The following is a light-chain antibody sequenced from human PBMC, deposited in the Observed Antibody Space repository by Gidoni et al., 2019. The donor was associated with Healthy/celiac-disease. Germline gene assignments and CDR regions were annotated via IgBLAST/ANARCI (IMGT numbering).Light chain of an antibody. CDR3: QQYGSSPFT. CDR2: GAS. V-gene: IGKV3-20*01. J-gene: IGKJ3*01. Sequence: EIELTQSPGTLSLSPGERATLSCSASQSVSSSYLAWYQQKPGQAPRLLIYGASSRATGIPDRFSGSGSGTDFTLTISRLEPEDFAVYYCQQYGSSPFTFGPGTKVDIK. CDR1: QSVSSSY.